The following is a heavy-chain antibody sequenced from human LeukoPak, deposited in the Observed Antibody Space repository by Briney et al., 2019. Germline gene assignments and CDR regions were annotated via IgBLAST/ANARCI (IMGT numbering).Heavy chain of an antibody. Sequence: SETLSLTCTVSGGSISSYYWSWIRKPPGKGLDWIGYIYYSGSTNYNPSLKSRVTISVDTSKNQFSLKLSSVTAADTAVYYCARVTENYDILTGYYSGYYFDYWGQGTLVTVSS. D-gene: IGHD3-9*01. CDR3: ARVTENYDILTGYYSGYYFDY. J-gene: IGHJ4*02. CDR1: GGSISSYY. CDR2: IYYSGST. V-gene: IGHV4-59*01.